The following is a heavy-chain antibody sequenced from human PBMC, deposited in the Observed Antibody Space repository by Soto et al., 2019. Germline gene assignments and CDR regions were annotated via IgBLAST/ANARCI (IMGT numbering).Heavy chain of an antibody. CDR2: IYYSGST. CDR3: ARGGDYYDSSGYYGPGYFDI. V-gene: IGHV4-30-4*01. Sequence: QVQLQESGPGLVKPSQTLSLTCTVSGGSISSGDYYWSWIRQPPGKGLEWIGYIYYSGSTYYNPSLKSRVTISVDTSKIHFSLKLSSVTAADTAAYYCARGGDYYDSSGYYGPGYFDIWGRGPLVTVSS. J-gene: IGHJ2*01. D-gene: IGHD3-22*01. CDR1: GGSISSGDYY.